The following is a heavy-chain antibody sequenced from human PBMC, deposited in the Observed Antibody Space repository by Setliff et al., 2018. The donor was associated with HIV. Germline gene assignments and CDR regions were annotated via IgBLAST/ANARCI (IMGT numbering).Heavy chain of an antibody. CDR3: ARGHESRTVGATRYYYYMEV. CDR2: IDHSGST. CDR1: DDSITGNNW. V-gene: IGHV4-4*02. D-gene: IGHD1-26*01. Sequence: PSETLSLTCTVSDDSITGNNWWNWVRQPPGKGLEWIGEIDHSGSTNYSPSLKSRVTISVDKSKNQFSLKLSSVTAADTAVYYCARGHESRTVGATRYYYYMEVWGKGTTVTVSS. J-gene: IGHJ6*03.